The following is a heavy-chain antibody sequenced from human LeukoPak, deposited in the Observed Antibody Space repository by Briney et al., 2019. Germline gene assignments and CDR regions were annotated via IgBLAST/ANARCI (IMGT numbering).Heavy chain of an antibody. CDR3: ARRSGIPVAGASGRVWFFDL. D-gene: IGHD6-19*01. CDR2: IQYAGST. Sequence: SETLSLTCTVSGASISSTSYYWGWIRQPPGKGLEWIGTIQYAGSTYYNSSLKSRLTISVDTSKNQFSLKLNSATAADTALYYCARRSGIPVAGASGRVWFFDLWGRGALVTVSS. V-gene: IGHV4-39*01. J-gene: IGHJ2*01. CDR1: GASISSTSYY.